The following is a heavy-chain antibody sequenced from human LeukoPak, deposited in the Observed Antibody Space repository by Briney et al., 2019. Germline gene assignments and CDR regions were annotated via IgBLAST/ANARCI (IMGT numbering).Heavy chain of an antibody. Sequence: SETLSLTCTVSGGSISSSSYYWGWIRQPPGKGLEWIGEINHSGSTNYNPSLKSRVTISVDTSKNQFSLKLSSVTAADTAVYYCARGGRYSSSWYHDYWGQGTLVTVSS. D-gene: IGHD6-13*01. CDR2: INHSGST. CDR3: ARGGRYSSSWYHDY. J-gene: IGHJ4*02. V-gene: IGHV4-39*07. CDR1: GGSISSSSYY.